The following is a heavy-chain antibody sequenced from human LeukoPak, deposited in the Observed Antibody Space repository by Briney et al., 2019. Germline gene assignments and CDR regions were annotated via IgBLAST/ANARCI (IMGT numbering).Heavy chain of an antibody. CDR2: IYSGGST. CDR3: ARDSDSSGWYDY. D-gene: IGHD6-19*01. V-gene: IGHV3-66*02. J-gene: IGHJ4*02. Sequence: PGGSLRLSCAASGFTVSSNYMSWVRQAPGKGLEWVSVIYSGGSTYYADSVKGRFTISRDNPKNTLYLQMNSLRAEDTAVYYCARDSDSSGWYDYWGQGTLVTVSS. CDR1: GFTVSSNY.